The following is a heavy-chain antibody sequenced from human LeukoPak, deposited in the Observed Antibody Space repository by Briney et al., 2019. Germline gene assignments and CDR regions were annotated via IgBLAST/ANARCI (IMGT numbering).Heavy chain of an antibody. CDR3: ASYRDSSSWAHDAFDI. Sequence: GGSLRLSCAASGFTLSDYYMSWIRQAPGKGLEWVSYISSSGSTIYYADSVKGRFTISRDNAKNSLYLQMNSLRAEDTAVYYCASYRDSSSWAHDAFDIWGQGTMVTVSS. CDR1: GFTLSDYY. V-gene: IGHV3-11*01. D-gene: IGHD6-13*01. CDR2: ISSSGSTI. J-gene: IGHJ3*02.